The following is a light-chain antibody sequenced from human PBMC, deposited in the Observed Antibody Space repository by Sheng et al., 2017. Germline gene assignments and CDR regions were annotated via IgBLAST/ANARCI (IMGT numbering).Light chain of an antibody. J-gene: IGKJ1*01. CDR1: QSINSY. V-gene: IGKV1-39*01. CDR3: QQSFSLPRT. Sequence: DIQMTQSPSSLSASVGDRISITCRASQSINSYLNWYHQTSGKAPTLLIYAAGTVQSGVPSRFTGGGSGTDFTLTISSVQPEDIGTYYCQQSFSLPRTFGQGT. CDR2: AAG.